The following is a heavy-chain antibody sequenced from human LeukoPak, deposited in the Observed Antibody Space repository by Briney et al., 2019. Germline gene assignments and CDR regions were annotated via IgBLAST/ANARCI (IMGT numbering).Heavy chain of an antibody. CDR2: IYYSGST. J-gene: IGHJ3*01. D-gene: IGHD4-17*01. CDR1: GGSISSYY. CDR3: ARVPNDYGV. V-gene: IGHV4-59*01. Sequence: SETLSLTYSVSGGSISSYYWSWIRQPPGKGLEWIGYIYYSGSTNYNPSLKSRVTISVDTSKNQFSLKLSSVTAADTAVYYCARVPNDYGVWGQGTMVTVSS.